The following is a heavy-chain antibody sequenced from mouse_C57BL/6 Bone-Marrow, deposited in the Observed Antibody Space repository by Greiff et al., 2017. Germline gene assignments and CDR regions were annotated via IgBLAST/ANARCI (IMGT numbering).Heavy chain of an antibody. CDR2: INPYNGDT. V-gene: IGHV1-20*01. CDR3: ARWGDYDPSYYAMDY. J-gene: IGHJ4*01. D-gene: IGHD2-4*01. Sequence: VHVKQSGPELVKPGDSVKISCKASGYSFTGYFMNWVMQSHGKSLEWIGRINPYNGDTFYNQKFKGKATLTVDKSSSTAHMELRSLTSEDSAVYYCARWGDYDPSYYAMDYWGQGTSVTVSS. CDR1: GYSFTGYF.